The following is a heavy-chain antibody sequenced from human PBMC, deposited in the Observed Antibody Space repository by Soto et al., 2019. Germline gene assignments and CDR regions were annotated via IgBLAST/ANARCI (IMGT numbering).Heavy chain of an antibody. CDR3: ARPRSSWTPYYFDY. D-gene: IGHD6-13*01. J-gene: IGHJ4*02. CDR1: GFTFSSYW. V-gene: IGHV3-7*03. CDR2: IKQDGSEK. Sequence: PGGSLRLSCAASGFTFSSYWMSWVRQAPGKGLEWVANIKQDGSEKYYVDSVKGRFTISRDNAKNSLYLQMNSLRAEDTAVYYCARPRSSWTPYYFDYWGQGTLVTVSS.